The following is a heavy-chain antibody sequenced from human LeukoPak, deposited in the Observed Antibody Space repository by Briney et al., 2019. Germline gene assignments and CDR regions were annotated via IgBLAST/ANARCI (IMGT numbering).Heavy chain of an antibody. V-gene: IGHV1-69*04. D-gene: IGHD3-3*01. Sequence: GASVKVSCKASGGTFSSYTISWVRQAPGQGLEWMGRTIPILGIANYAQKFQGRVTITADKSTSTAYMELSSLRSEDTAVYYCARDVAIFGVVIIDYWGQGTLVTVSS. J-gene: IGHJ4*02. CDR3: ARDVAIFGVVIIDY. CDR1: GGTFSSYT. CDR2: TIPILGIA.